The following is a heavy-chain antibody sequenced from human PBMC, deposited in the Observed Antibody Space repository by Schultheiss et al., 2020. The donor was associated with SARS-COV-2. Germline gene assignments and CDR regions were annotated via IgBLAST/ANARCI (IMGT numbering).Heavy chain of an antibody. CDR3: AKARKVGATTTDWFDP. D-gene: IGHD1-26*01. CDR1: GFTFSSYA. V-gene: IGHV3-23*01. J-gene: IGHJ5*02. CDR2: ISGSGGST. Sequence: GGSLRLSCAASGFTFSSYAMSWVRQAPGKGLEWVSAISGSGGSTYYADSVKGRFTISRDNSKNTLYLQMNSLRAEDTAVYYCAKARKVGATTTDWFDPWGQGTLVTVSS.